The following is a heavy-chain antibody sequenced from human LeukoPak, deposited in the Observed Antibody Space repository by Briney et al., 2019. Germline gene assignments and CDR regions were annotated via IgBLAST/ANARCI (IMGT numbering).Heavy chain of an antibody. D-gene: IGHD1-26*01. CDR3: AREDSGSYWYYFDY. CDR1: GYTFTSYA. V-gene: IGHV1-3*03. J-gene: IGHJ4*02. CDR2: INAGNGNT. Sequence: GASVKVSCKASGYTFTSYAMHWVRQAPGQRLEWMGWINAGNGNTKYSQEFQGRVTITRDTSASTAYMELSSLRSEDMAVYYCAREDSGSYWYYFDYWGQGTLVTVSS.